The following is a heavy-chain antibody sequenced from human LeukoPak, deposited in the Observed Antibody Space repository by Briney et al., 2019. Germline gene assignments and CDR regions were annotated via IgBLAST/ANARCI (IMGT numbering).Heavy chain of an antibody. D-gene: IGHD6-6*01. J-gene: IGHJ3*02. V-gene: IGHV1-69*13. CDR2: IIPIFGTA. CDR3: ATESQYNRGPDAFDI. CDR1: GGTFSSYA. Sequence: SVKVSCKASGGTFSSYAISWVRQAPGQGLEWMGGIIPIFGTANYAQKFQGRVTITADESTSTAYMELSSLRSEDTAVYYCATESQYNRGPDAFDIWGQGTMVTVSS.